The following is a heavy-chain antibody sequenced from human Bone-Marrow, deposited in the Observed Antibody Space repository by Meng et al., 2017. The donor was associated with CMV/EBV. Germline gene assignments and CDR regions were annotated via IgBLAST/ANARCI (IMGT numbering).Heavy chain of an antibody. J-gene: IGHJ6*02. CDR1: GASISTSSYY. CDR2: IYYSGST. V-gene: IGHV4-61*01. Sequence: SETLSLTCTVSGASISTSSYYWSWIRQPPGKGLEWIGYIYYSGSTNYNPSLKSRVTISVDTSKNQFSLKLSSVTAADTAVYYCARTPIDGGYYGMAVWGQGNTVTISS. D-gene: IGHD3-16*01. CDR3: ARTPIDGGYYGMAV.